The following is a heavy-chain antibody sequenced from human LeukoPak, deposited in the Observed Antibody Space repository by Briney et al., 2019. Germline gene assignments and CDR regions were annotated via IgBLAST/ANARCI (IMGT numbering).Heavy chain of an antibody. CDR2: ISSSGSTI. J-gene: IGHJ4*02. D-gene: IGHD1-26*01. CDR1: GFTFSSYS. CDR3: AREVKGGSSTRDY. V-gene: IGHV3-48*04. Sequence: GGSLRLSCAASGFTFSSYSMNWVRQAPGKGLEWVSYISSSGSTIYYADSVKGRFTISRDNAKNSLYLQMNSLRAEDTAVYYCAREVKGGSSTRDYWGQGTLATVSS.